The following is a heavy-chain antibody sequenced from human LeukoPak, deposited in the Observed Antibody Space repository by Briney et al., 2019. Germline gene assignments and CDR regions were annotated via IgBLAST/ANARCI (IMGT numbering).Heavy chain of an antibody. Sequence: SETLSLTCTVSGGSISSGGYSWSWLRQHPGKGLEWIGYIYYSGSTYYNPSLKSRVTISVDTSKNQFSLKLSSVTAADTAVYYCARFDRDSSGYYFSDYWGQGTLVTVSS. CDR2: IYYSGST. J-gene: IGHJ4*02. CDR1: GGSISSGGYS. D-gene: IGHD3-22*01. CDR3: ARFDRDSSGYYFSDY. V-gene: IGHV4-31*03.